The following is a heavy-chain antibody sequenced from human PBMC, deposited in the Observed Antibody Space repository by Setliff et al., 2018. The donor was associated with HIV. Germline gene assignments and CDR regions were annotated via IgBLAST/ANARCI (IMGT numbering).Heavy chain of an antibody. CDR3: ARNYYDRSGYRHYYYYYYMDV. J-gene: IGHJ6*03. CDR1: GYTFTGYY. V-gene: IGHV1-2*06. D-gene: IGHD3-22*01. Sequence: GASVKVSCKASGYTFTGYYMHWVRQAPGQGLEWMGRINPNSGGTNYAQKFQGRVTMTRDTSISTAYMELSRLRSDDTAVYYCARNYYDRSGYRHYYYYYYMDVWGKGTTVTVSS. CDR2: INPNSGGT.